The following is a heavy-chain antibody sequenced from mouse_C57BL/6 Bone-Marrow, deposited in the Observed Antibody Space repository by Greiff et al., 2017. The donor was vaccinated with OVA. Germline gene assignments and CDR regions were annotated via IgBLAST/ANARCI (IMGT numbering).Heavy chain of an antibody. CDR2: IYPGSGST. D-gene: IGHD1-1*01. V-gene: IGHV1-53*01. CDR3: AIIYYYGSSYSY. Sequence: QVQLQQPGTELVKPGASVKLSCKASGYTFTSYWMHWVKQRPGQGLEWIGNIYPGSGSTNYNEKFKSKATLTVDTSSSTAYMQLSSLTSEDSAVYYCAIIYYYGSSYSYWGQGTTLTVSS. CDR1: GYTFTSYW. J-gene: IGHJ2*01.